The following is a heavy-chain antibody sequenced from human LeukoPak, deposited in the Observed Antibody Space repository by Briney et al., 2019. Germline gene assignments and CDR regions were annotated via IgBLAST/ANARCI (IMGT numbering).Heavy chain of an antibody. CDR3: ARDGGGTGDFDY. V-gene: IGHV1-3*01. J-gene: IGHJ4*02. CDR1: GYTFTSYA. CDR2: INAGNGDT. Sequence: ASVKVSCKASGYTFTSYAMHWVRRAPGQRLEWMGWINAGNGDTKYSQKFQGRVTIARDTSASTAYMEPSSLRSEDTAVYYCARDGGGTGDFDYWGQGTLVTVSS. D-gene: IGHD3-16*01.